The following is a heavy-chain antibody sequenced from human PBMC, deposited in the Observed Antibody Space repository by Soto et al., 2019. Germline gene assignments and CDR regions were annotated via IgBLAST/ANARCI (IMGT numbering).Heavy chain of an antibody. CDR3: ATQEVGGSYVYTFDP. D-gene: IGHD1-26*01. CDR1: GGSFSGYY. Sequence: SETLSLTCAVYGGSFSGYYWGWIRQPPGKGLEWIGSIYYSGSTYYNPSLKSRVTISVDTSKNQFSLKLSSVTAADTAVYYCATQEVGGSYVYTFDPWGQGTPVTVSS. J-gene: IGHJ5*02. CDR2: IYYSGST. V-gene: IGHV4-59*05.